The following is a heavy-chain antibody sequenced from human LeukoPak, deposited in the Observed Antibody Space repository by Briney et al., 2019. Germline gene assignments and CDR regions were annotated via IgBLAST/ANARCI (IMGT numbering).Heavy chain of an antibody. CDR2: ISGSGGST. CDR1: GFIFSSYA. V-gene: IGHV3-23*01. Sequence: GGSLRLSCAASGFIFSSYAMSWVRQGPGKGLEWVSTISGSGGSTYYADSVKGRFTISRDNSKDTLYLQMNSLRAEDTAVYYCAKNGSVRVSGFFDYWGQGTLVTVSS. CDR3: AKNGSVRVSGFFDY. J-gene: IGHJ4*02. D-gene: IGHD2-8*01.